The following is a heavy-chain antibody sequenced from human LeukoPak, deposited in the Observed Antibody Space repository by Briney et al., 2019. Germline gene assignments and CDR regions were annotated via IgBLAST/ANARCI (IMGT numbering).Heavy chain of an antibody. CDR3: ARGFSEEGWFDP. V-gene: IGHV4-59*01. CDR1: GGSMSSFY. CDR2: IYYRGRT. J-gene: IGHJ5*02. Sequence: SETLSLTCTVSGGSMSSFYWSWIRQPLGKGLGWVGYIYYRGRTDYNPSLKSRVTISIDASKNQFSLNLTSVTATDTAVYYCARGFSEEGWFDPWGPGTLVTISS.